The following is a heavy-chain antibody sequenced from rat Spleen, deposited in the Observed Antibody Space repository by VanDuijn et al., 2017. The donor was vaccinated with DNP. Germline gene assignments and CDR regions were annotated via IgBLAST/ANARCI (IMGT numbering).Heavy chain of an antibody. CDR3: AKAIGTPYYYAMDG. Sequence: EVQLVETGGTLVQPGRSLKLSCVASGFTFSNYWMYWIRQAPGKGLEWVASTNSDGGTTYYQDSVQGRFTISRDNAENTLYLQMNSLRSEDTATYYCAKAIGTPYYYAMDGWGQGTSVTVSS. V-gene: IGHV5-58*01. CDR2: TNSDGGTT. J-gene: IGHJ4*01. CDR1: GFTFSNYW. D-gene: IGHD1-5*01.